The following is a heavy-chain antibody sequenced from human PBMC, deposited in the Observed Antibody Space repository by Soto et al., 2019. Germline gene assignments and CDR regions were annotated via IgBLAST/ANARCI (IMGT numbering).Heavy chain of an antibody. V-gene: IGHV3-30*18. CDR3: AKDIVLMVYAIRDYGMDV. J-gene: IGHJ6*02. CDR1: GFTFSSYG. D-gene: IGHD2-8*01. Sequence: GSLRLSCAASGFTFSSYGMHWVRQAPGKGLEWVAVISYDGSNKYYADSVKGRFTISRDNSKNTLYLQMNSLRAEDTAVYYCAKDIVLMVYAIRDYGMDVWGQGTTVTSP. CDR2: ISYDGSNK.